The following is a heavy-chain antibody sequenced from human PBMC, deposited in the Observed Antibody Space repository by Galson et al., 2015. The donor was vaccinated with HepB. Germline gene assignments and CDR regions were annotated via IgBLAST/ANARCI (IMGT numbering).Heavy chain of an antibody. CDR3: ARDRRFTDAFDI. J-gene: IGHJ3*02. D-gene: IGHD3-3*01. CDR1: GFTFSSYS. CDR2: ISSSSSYI. V-gene: IGHV3-21*01. Sequence: SLRLSCAASGFTFSSYSMNWVRQAPGKGLEWVSSISSSSSYIYYADSVKGRLTISRDNAKNSLYLQMNSLRAEDTAVYYCARDRRFTDAFDIWGQGTMVTVSS.